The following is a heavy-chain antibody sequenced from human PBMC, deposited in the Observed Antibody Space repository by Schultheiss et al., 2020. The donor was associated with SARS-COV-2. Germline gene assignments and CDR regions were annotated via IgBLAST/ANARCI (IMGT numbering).Heavy chain of an antibody. CDR2: TYYRSKWYN. Sequence: SQTLSLTCAISGDSVSSNSAAWNWIRQSPSRGLEWLGRTYYRSKWYNDYAVSVKSRITINPDTSKNQFSLKLSSVTAADTAVYYCARDPGLALRSSYGMDVWGQGTTVTVSS. J-gene: IGHJ6*02. CDR3: ARDPGLALRSSYGMDV. CDR1: GDSVSSNSAA. V-gene: IGHV6-1*01. D-gene: IGHD3-10*01.